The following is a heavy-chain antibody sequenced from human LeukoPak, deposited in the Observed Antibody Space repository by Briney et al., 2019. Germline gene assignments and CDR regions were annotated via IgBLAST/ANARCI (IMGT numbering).Heavy chain of an antibody. CDR3: ARRAGIAAAAPDY. CDR1: GYTFTSYG. J-gene: IGHJ4*02. V-gene: IGHV1-18*04. CDR2: ISAYNGNT. Sequence: GASVKLSCTASGYTFTSYGISWVRQAPGQGLEWMGWISAYNGNTNYAQKLQRRVTMTTDTSTSTAYMQLMSLRSDDTAVYYGARRAGIAAAAPDYWGQGTLVSVSS. D-gene: IGHD6-13*01.